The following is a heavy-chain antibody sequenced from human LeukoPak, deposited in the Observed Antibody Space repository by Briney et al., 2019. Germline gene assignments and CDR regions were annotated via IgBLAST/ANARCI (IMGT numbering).Heavy chain of an antibody. CDR1: GGTFSSYA. Sequence: GASVKVSCKASGGTFSSYAISWVRQAPGQGLEWMGRIIPILGIANYAQKFQGRVTITADKSTSTAYMELSSLRSEDTAVYYCAREQSIVVAARSHYYYGMDVWGQGTTVTVSS. CDR3: AREQSIVVAARSHYYYGMDV. J-gene: IGHJ6*02. V-gene: IGHV1-69*04. CDR2: IIPILGIA. D-gene: IGHD2-15*01.